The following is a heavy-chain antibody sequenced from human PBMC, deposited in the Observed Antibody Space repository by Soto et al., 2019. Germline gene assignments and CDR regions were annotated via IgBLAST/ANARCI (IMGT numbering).Heavy chain of an antibody. J-gene: IGHJ6*03. CDR2: ISSSGSTI. CDR1: GFTFSDYY. D-gene: IGHD2-2*01. CDR3: ARCRCSSTSCNLGYYYYYMDV. Sequence: GGSLRLSCAASGFTFSDYYMSWIRQAPGKGLEWVSYISSSGSTIYYADSVKGRFTISRDNAKNSLYLQMNSLRAEDTAVYYCARCRCSSTSCNLGYYYYYMDVWGKGTTVTVSS. V-gene: IGHV3-11*01.